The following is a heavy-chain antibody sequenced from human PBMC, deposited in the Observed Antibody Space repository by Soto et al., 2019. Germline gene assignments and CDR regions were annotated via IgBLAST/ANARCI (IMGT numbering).Heavy chain of an antibody. V-gene: IGHV3-23*01. D-gene: IGHD2-21*02. CDR2: ISGSGCIT. Sequence: GGSLRLSCAASGFTFSSYAMSWVRQAPGKGLEWVSVISGSGCITFYADSVKGRFTISRDNSKNTLYLQMNSLRAEDTAVYYCAKAAVYGDPNWFDPWGQGTLVTVSS. J-gene: IGHJ5*02. CDR1: GFTFSSYA. CDR3: AKAAVYGDPNWFDP.